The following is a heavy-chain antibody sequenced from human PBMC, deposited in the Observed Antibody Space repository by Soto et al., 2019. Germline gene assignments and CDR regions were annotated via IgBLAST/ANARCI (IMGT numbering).Heavy chain of an antibody. CDR1: GYTFTSYG. CDR3: ARSGAYSISFTGLFYV. D-gene: IGHD3-3*02. V-gene: IGHV1-18*01. Sequence: QVQLVQSGAEVKKPGASVKVSCRTSGYTFTSYGIGWVRQAPGQGLEWMGWISAYNDDTNYAQKLQDRVTMTLVTSATTAYMELTNLGSHDTAMYYCARSGAYSISFTGLFYVWGQGTLVTVSS. CDR2: ISAYNDDT. J-gene: IGHJ4*02.